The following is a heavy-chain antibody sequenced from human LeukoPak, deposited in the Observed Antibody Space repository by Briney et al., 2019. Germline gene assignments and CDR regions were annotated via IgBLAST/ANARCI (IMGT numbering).Heavy chain of an antibody. Sequence: GGSLRLSCAASGFTFSSYSMNWVRQAPGKGLEWVSSISSSSSYIYYADSVKGRFTISRDNAKNSLCLQMNSLRAEDTAVYYCARVYSSSWGEYFQHWGQGTLVTVSS. CDR1: GFTFSSYS. D-gene: IGHD6-13*01. CDR2: ISSSSSYI. CDR3: ARVYSSSWGEYFQH. V-gene: IGHV3-21*01. J-gene: IGHJ1*01.